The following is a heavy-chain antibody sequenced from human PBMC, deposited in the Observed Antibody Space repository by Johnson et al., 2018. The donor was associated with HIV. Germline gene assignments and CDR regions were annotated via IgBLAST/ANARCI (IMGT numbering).Heavy chain of an antibody. D-gene: IGHD2-21*01. J-gene: IGHJ3*02. CDR2: IKHDGSRI. Sequence: VQLVESGGGLVQTGGSLRLTCAASGLTFSTSWMNWVRQAPGRGLEWVANIKHDGSRIQCRDSVKGRFTISRDNTRHLLFLQMNTLRAEETAVYYCARDVSYRYDGDGWADAFDIWGQGTMVTVSA. CDR1: GLTFSTSW. V-gene: IGHV3-7*01. CDR3: ARDVSYRYDGDGWADAFDI.